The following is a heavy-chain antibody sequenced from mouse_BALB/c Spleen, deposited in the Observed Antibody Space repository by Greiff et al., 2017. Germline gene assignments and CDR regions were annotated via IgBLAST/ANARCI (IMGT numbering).Heavy chain of an antibody. CDR3: ARAKYGNYERFAY. J-gene: IGHJ3*01. V-gene: IGHV7-3*02. CDR1: GFTFTDYY. CDR2: IRNKANGYTT. Sequence: DVKLVESGGGLVQPGGSLRLSCATSGFTFTDYYMSWVRQPPGKALEWLGFIRNKANGYTTEYSASVKGRFTISRDNSQSILYLQMNTLRAEDSATYYCARAKYGNYERFAYWGQGTLVTVSA. D-gene: IGHD2-10*02.